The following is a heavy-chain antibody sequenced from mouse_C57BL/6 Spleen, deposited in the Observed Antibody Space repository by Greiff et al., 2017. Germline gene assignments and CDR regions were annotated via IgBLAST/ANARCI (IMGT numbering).Heavy chain of an antibody. D-gene: IGHD1-1*02. J-gene: IGHJ2*01. V-gene: IGHV1-55*01. CDR3: ARWEVYGYVDY. Sequence: QVQLQQPGAELVKPGASVKMSCKASGYTFTSYWITWVKQRPGQGLEWIGDIYPGSGSTNYNEKFKSKATLTVATSSSTAYMQLSSLTSEDSAVYYGARWEVYGYVDYWGQGTTLTVSS. CDR2: IYPGSGST. CDR1: GYTFTSYW.